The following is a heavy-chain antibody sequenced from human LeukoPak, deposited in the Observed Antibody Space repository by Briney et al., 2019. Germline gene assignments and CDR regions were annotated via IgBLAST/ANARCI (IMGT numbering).Heavy chain of an antibody. D-gene: IGHD1-26*01. V-gene: IGHV4-59*01. Sequence: SETLSLTCTVPGGSISSYYWSWIRQPPGKGLEWIGYIYYSGSTNYNPSLKSRVTISVDTSKNQFSLKLSSVTAADTAVYYCARGGTLSGSYYYWGQGTLVTVSS. CDR2: IYYSGST. CDR1: GGSISSYY. J-gene: IGHJ4*02. CDR3: ARGGTLSGSYYY.